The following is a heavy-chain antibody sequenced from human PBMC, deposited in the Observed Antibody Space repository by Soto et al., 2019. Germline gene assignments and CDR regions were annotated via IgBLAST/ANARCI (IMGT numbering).Heavy chain of an antibody. CDR1: GGSISSYY. CDR2: IYYSGST. D-gene: IGHD3-22*01. CDR3: ARIGGWYDSSGYYWGFDAFDF. V-gene: IGHV4-59*01. J-gene: IGHJ3*01. Sequence: EGLSVSCPVSGGSISSYYWSWIRQPPGKGQEWIGYIYYSGSTNYNPSLKSRVTISVDTSKNQFSLKLSSVNAADTAVYYCARIGGWYDSSGYYWGFDAFDFWGQGTMVTVSS.